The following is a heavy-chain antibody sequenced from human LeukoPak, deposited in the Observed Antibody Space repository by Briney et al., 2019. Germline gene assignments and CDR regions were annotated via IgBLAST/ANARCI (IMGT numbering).Heavy chain of an antibody. CDR1: GFTFGDYA. Sequence: PGRSLRLSCTASGFTFGDYAMSWVRQAPGKGLEWVGFIRSKAYGGTTEYAASVKGRFTISRDDSKSVAYLQMNSLKTEDTAVYYCTRRYNYDSSGYYYVRDAFDIWGQGTMVTVSS. CDR2: IRSKAYGGTT. CDR3: TRRYNYDSSGYYYVRDAFDI. V-gene: IGHV3-49*04. J-gene: IGHJ3*02. D-gene: IGHD3-22*01.